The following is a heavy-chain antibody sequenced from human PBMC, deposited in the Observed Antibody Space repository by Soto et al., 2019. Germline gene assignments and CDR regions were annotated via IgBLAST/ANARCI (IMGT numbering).Heavy chain of an antibody. CDR2: ISGYNGNT. D-gene: IGHD6-13*01. CDR3: ARDRGYGSSLFFDY. CDR1: RLPKYSIG. J-gene: IGHJ4*02. V-gene: IGHV1-18*01. Sequence: APAEVSCEDSRLPKYSIGICWARQEKGQGLEWMGWISGYNGNTNYAQKLQGRVTMTTDTSTSTAYMELRSLRSDDTAVYYCARDRGYGSSLFFDYWGQGTLVTVSS.